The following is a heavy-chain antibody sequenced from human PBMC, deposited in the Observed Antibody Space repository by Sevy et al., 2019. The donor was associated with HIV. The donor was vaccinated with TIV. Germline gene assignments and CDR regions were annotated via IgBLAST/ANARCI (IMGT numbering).Heavy chain of an antibody. Sequence: SETLSLTCSVSGGSIVSSSHYWGWIRQPPGKRLEWLGRIYYSGDTYYNPSLNGRLTISSDTSKNQFSLNLRAVTAADTAIYYCAREAGGSDYDYGMDVWGQGTTVTVSS. J-gene: IGHJ6*02. CDR2: IYYSGDT. CDR1: GGSIVSSSHY. V-gene: IGHV4-39*02. CDR3: AREAGGSDYDYGMDV. D-gene: IGHD6-13*01.